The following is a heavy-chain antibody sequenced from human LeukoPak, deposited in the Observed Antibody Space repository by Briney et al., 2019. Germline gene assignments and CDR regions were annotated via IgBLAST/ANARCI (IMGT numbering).Heavy chain of an antibody. CDR1: GFTFSSYA. V-gene: IGHV3-23*01. Sequence: GGSLRLSCAASGFTFSSYAMSWVRQAPGKGLEWVSAISGSGGSTYYADSVKGRFTISRDNSKNTLYLQMNSLRAEDTAVYYCAKDLRYCSRTSCKNWFDPWGQGTLVTVSS. CDR2: ISGSGGST. D-gene: IGHD2-2*01. J-gene: IGHJ5*02. CDR3: AKDLRYCSRTSCKNWFDP.